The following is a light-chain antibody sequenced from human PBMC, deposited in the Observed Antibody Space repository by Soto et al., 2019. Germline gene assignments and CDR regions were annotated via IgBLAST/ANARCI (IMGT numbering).Light chain of an antibody. Sequence: DVQMTHSPSSLSASVGDRVTITCQASEDIGKYLNWYQQKPGKAPKLLISDASNLETGVPSRFSGGQSGTDFTFTTSGLQPEDVATYYCQQYGALPFTFGPGTTVDIK. J-gene: IGKJ3*01. V-gene: IGKV1-33*01. CDR2: DAS. CDR1: EDIGKY. CDR3: QQYGALPFT.